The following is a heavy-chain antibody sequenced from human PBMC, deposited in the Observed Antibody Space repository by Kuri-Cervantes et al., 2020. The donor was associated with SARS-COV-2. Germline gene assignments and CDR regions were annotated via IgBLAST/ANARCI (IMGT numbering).Heavy chain of an antibody. J-gene: IGHJ3*02. D-gene: IGHD1-26*01. CDR3: ARGQENSGSFRSMGIGAFDI. CDR1: GFTFSSYW. CDR2: INSDGSST. Sequence: GGSLRLSCAASGFTFSSYWMHWVRQAPGKGLVWVSRINSDGSSTSYADSVKGRFTISRDNAKNTLYLQMNSLRAEDTAVYYCARGQENSGSFRSMGIGAFDIWGQGTMVTVSS. V-gene: IGHV3-74*01.